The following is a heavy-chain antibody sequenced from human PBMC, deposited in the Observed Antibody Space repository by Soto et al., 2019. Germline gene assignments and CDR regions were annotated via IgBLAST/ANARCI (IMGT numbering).Heavy chain of an antibody. CDR1: GYTFTGYY. CDR3: AREEGFRITMDRGRWFDP. Sequence: GASVKVSCKASGYTFTGYYLHCVRQAPGQGLEWMGWVNPISGDTNYAQKFQDRVIMTRDRSITTVHMELSRLRSDDTAVYYCAREEGFRITMDRGRWFDPWGQGTLVTVSS. J-gene: IGHJ5*02. V-gene: IGHV1-2*02. D-gene: IGHD3-10*01. CDR2: VNPISGDT.